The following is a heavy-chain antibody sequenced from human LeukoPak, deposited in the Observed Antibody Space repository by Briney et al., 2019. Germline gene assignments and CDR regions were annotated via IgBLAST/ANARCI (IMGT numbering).Heavy chain of an antibody. V-gene: IGHV3-9*01. CDR3: AKDTGLLYYDSSGYYNVGYFDY. Sequence: GRSLRLSCAASGFTFDDYAMHWVRQAPGKGLEWVSGISWNSGSIGYADSVKGRFTISRDNAKNSLYLQMNSLRAEDTALYYCAKDTGLLYYDSSGYYNVGYFDYWGQGTLVTVSS. J-gene: IGHJ4*02. CDR1: GFTFDDYA. CDR2: ISWNSGSI. D-gene: IGHD3-22*01.